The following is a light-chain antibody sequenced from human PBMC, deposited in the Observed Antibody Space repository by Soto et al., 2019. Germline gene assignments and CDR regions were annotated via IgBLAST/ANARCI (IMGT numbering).Light chain of an antibody. CDR3: HQYGSSPWT. V-gene: IGKV3-20*01. Sequence: EIVLTQSRGTLSLSPGERATLSCRASESVASNYLAWYQHKPGQAPRLLFFGASNRATGIPDRFSGSGSGTDFTLTISRLEPEDFAVYYCHQYGSSPWTLGQGTKVDIK. CDR1: ESVASNY. J-gene: IGKJ1*01. CDR2: GAS.